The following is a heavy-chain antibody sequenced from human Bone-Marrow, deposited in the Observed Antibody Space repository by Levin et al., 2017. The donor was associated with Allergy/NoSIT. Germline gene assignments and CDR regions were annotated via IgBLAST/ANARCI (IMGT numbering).Heavy chain of an antibody. CDR1: GASISNSNW. V-gene: IGHV4-4*01. CDR3: AKFSPRSPQLLYGVWDY. Sequence: GSLRLSCAVSGASISNSNWWSWVRQSAGKGLEWIGEIHHSETTNINPSLESRVTISIDKSKNYVYPGLSSVTAADTAVYFCAKFSPRSPQLLYGVWDYWGQGIPVIVSS. J-gene: IGHJ4*02. CDR2: IHHSETT. D-gene: IGHD2-2*02.